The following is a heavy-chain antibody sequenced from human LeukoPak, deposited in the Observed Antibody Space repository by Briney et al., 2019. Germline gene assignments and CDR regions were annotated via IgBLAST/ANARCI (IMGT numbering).Heavy chain of an antibody. CDR1: GFTFSSYS. V-gene: IGHV3-21*01. J-gene: IGHJ4*02. D-gene: IGHD5-18*01. CDR2: ISSSSSYI. Sequence: GESLRLSCAASGFTFSSYSMNWVRQAPGEGLECVSSISSSSSYIYYADSVKGRFTISRDNAKNSLYLQMNSLRAEDTAVYYCARGGYSYGYFDYWGQGTLVTVSS. CDR3: ARGGYSYGYFDY.